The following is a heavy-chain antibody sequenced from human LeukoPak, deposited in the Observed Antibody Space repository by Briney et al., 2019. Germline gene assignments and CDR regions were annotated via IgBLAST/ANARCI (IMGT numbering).Heavy chain of an antibody. Sequence: GRSLRLSCAASGFTFDDYAMHWVRQAPGKGLEWVSGISWNSGSIGYADSVKGRFTISRDNAKNSLYLQMNSLRAEDMALYYCAKATDYDFWSGPDYWGQGTLVTVSS. CDR3: AKATDYDFWSGPDY. CDR2: ISWNSGSI. D-gene: IGHD3-3*01. CDR1: GFTFDDYA. V-gene: IGHV3-9*03. J-gene: IGHJ4*02.